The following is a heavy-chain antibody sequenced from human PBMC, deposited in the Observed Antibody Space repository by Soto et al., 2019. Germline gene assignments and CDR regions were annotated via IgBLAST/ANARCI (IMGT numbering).Heavy chain of an antibody. D-gene: IGHD6-19*01. J-gene: IGHJ4*02. CDR2: ITAYNGNR. Sequence: QIKLVQSGPEVKKPGASVKVSCKASGYTFSNYGIKWVRQAPGQGLEWVGWITAYNGNRHHAEKFQGRVTMTTDRSPSTTYMEPRSLTSDDTAVYYCARDAQSKAVAAEGSRDFWGQGTIVTVSS. V-gene: IGHV1-18*04. CDR3: ARDAQSKAVAAEGSRDF. CDR1: GYTFSNYG.